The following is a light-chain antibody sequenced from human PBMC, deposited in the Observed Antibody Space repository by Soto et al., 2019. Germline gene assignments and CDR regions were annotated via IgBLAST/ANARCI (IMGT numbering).Light chain of an antibody. Sequence: QPVLTQSPSASASLGASVKLTCTLSSGHSSYAIAWHQQQPEKGPRYLMNLNSDGSHSKGDGIPDRFSGSSSGAERYLTISSLQSEDEADYYCKTWGTGILVFGGGTQLTVL. CDR3: KTWGTGILV. V-gene: IGLV4-69*01. CDR1: SGHSSYA. CDR2: LNSDGSH. J-gene: IGLJ2*01.